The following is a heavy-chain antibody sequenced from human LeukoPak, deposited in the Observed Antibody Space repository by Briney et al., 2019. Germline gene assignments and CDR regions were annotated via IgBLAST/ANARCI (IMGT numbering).Heavy chain of an antibody. J-gene: IGHJ5*02. CDR3: SRDETFGTSGTYYVS. Sequence: GGSLRLSCAASGFTFSSYSMNWVRQAPGKGLEWVSSISSSSSYIYYADSVKGRFTISRDNARNSLYVQMSSLRAEDTAVYYCSRDETFGTSGTYYVSWGQGTLVTVSS. D-gene: IGHD1-26*01. CDR2: ISSSSSYI. CDR1: GFTFSSYS. V-gene: IGHV3-21*01.